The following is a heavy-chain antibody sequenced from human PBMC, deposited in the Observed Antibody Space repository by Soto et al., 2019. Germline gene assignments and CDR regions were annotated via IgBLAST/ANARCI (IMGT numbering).Heavy chain of an antibody. CDR3: AKDKPRGYSGYDGVGY. D-gene: IGHD5-12*01. Sequence: EVQLLESGGGLVQPGGSLRLSCAASGFTFSSYAMSWVRQAPGKGLEWGSAISGSGGSAYYADAVKGRFTISRDNSKNTLYLQMNSLRAEDTAVYYCAKDKPRGYSGYDGVGYWGQGTLFTVSS. J-gene: IGHJ4*02. CDR1: GFTFSSYA. V-gene: IGHV3-23*01. CDR2: ISGSGGSA.